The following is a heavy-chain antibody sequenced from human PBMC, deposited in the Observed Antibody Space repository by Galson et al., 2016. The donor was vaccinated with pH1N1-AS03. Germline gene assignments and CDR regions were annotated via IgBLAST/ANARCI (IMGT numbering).Heavy chain of an antibody. CDR1: GFNLYNAW. CDR3: AKGDDFWSGYSPNYYYCMDV. Sequence: SLRLSCAASGFNLYNAWMTWVRQAPGKGLEWVSGISGSGGTTYYAESVKGRSAISRDNSKNTLYLLMNSLRAEDTAVYYCAKGDDFWSGYSPNYYYCMDVWGKGTRSPSP. CDR2: ISGSGGTT. J-gene: IGHJ6*03. V-gene: IGHV3-23*01. D-gene: IGHD3-3*01.